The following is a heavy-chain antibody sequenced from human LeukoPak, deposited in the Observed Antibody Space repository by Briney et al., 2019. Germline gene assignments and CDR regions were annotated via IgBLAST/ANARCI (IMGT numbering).Heavy chain of an antibody. Sequence: GGSLRLSCAASGFTFSSYAMHWVSQAPGKGLEWVAVISYDGSNKYYADSVKGRFAISRDNSKNTLYLQMNSLRAEDTAVYYCATLANDYGDFPMDYWGQGTLVTVSS. CDR2: ISYDGSNK. CDR1: GFTFSSYA. V-gene: IGHV3-30*09. D-gene: IGHD4-17*01. J-gene: IGHJ4*02. CDR3: ATLANDYGDFPMDY.